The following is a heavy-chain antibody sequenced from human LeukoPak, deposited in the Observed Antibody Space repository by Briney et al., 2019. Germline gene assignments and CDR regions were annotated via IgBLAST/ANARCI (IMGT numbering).Heavy chain of an antibody. D-gene: IGHD5-18*01. CDR3: ARQTWIELWHFDY. V-gene: IGHV3-74*01. J-gene: IGHJ4*02. CDR2: IDSDGSST. Sequence: GGSLRLSCATSGFTFSNYYIHWVRQVPGKGLVWVSHIDSDGSSTRYADSVKGRFTISRDNAKNTLYLQMNSLRAEDTAVYYCARQTWIELWHFDYWGQGALVTVSS. CDR1: GFTFSNYY.